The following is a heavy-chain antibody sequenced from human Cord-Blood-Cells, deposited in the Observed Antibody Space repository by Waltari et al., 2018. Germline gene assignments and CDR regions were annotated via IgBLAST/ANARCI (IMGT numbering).Heavy chain of an antibody. CDR1: GFTFSSYW. V-gene: IGHV3-7*01. J-gene: IGHJ4*02. Sequence: EVQLVESGGGLVQPGGSLRLSCAASGFTFSSYWMSWVCQAPGKGLEWVANIKQDGSEKYYVDSVKGRFTISRDNAKNSLYLQMNSLRAEDTAVYYCARGVRCSSTSCYSDYWGQGTLVTVSS. CDR2: IKQDGSEK. D-gene: IGHD2-2*02. CDR3: ARGVRCSSTSCYSDY.